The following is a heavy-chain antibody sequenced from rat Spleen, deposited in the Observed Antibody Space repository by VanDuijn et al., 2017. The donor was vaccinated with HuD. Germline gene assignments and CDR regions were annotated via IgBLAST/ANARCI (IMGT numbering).Heavy chain of an antibody. V-gene: IGHV1-43*01. D-gene: IGHD1-12*03. J-gene: IGHJ4*01. CDR3: ARFDYDGYYYVMDA. Sequence: QVQLQQSGAELAKPGSSVKISCKASGYTFTSYYISWIKQTTGQGLEYIGYINTGSGGTNYNEKFKGKATLTVDKSSSTAFMQLSSLTPDDSAVYYCARFDYDGYYYVMDAWGQGASVTVSS. CDR1: GYTFTSYY. CDR2: INTGSGGT.